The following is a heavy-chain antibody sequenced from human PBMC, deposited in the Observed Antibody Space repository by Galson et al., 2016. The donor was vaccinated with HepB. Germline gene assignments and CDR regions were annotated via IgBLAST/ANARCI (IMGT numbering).Heavy chain of an antibody. CDR3: ARDQVHGDYSDGSGYYEEAAFEI. Sequence: SETLSLTCAVSGGSLSSSNWWSWVRQSPGKGLEWIGEISHSGRPTYNPSLKSRVTISVDKSKNQFSLRLSSVTAADTAVYYCARDQVHGDYSDGSGYYEEAAFEIWGQGTLVTVSS. CDR1: GGSLSSSNW. J-gene: IGHJ3*02. CDR2: ISHSGRP. V-gene: IGHV4-4*02. D-gene: IGHD3-22*01.